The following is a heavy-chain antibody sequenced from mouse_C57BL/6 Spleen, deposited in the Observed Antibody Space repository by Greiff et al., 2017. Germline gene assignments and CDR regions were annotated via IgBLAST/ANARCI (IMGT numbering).Heavy chain of an antibody. V-gene: IGHV1-80*01. CDR3: ARRGLLGAWFAD. J-gene: IGHJ3*01. D-gene: IGHD2-3*01. Sequence: VQLQQSGAELVKPGASVKISCKASGYAFSSYWMNWVKQRPGKGLEWIGQIYPGDGDTNYNGKFKGKATLTADKSSSTAYMQLSSLTSEDSAVYFCARRGLLGAWFADWGQGTLVTVSA. CDR2: IYPGDGDT. CDR1: GYAFSSYW.